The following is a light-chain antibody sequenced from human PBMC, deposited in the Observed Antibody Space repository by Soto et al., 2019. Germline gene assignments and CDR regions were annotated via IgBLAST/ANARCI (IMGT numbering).Light chain of an antibody. J-gene: IGKJ1*01. CDR1: QSVSSSY. Sequence: ETVLTQSPGTLSLSPGERATLSCRASQSVSSSYLAWYQQKPGRAPRLLIYSASSRATGVPDRFSGSGSGTDFTLTISRLEPEDSAVYYCQQHGNSPWTFGQGTKVDIK. V-gene: IGKV3-20*01. CDR3: QQHGNSPWT. CDR2: SAS.